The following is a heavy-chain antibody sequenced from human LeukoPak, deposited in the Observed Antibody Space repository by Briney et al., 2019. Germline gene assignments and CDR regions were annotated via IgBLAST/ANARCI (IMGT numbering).Heavy chain of an antibody. CDR2: ISWNSGSI. J-gene: IGHJ3*02. CDR3: ARTLARITMNPIPDAFDI. V-gene: IGHV3-9*01. D-gene: IGHD3-22*01. Sequence: PGRSLRLSCAASGFTFDDYAMHWVRQAPGKGLEWVSGISWNSGSIGYADSVKGRFTIFRDNAKNSLYLQMNSLRAEDTALYYCARTLARITMNPIPDAFDIWGRGTMVTVSS. CDR1: GFTFDDYA.